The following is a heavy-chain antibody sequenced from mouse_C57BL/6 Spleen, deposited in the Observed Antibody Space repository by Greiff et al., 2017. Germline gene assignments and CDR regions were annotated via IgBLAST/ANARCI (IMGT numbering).Heavy chain of an antibody. J-gene: IGHJ2*01. CDR1: GYSITSDY. V-gene: IGHV3-8*01. D-gene: IGHD1-1*01. CDR2: ISYSGST. CDR3: ARGVFITTPYFDY. Sequence: EVMLVESGPGLAKPSQTLSLTCSVTGYSITSDYWNWIRKFPGNKLEYMGYISYSGSTYYNPSLKSRISITRDTSKNQYYLQLNSVTTEDTATYXCARGVFITTPYFDYWGQGTTLTVSS.